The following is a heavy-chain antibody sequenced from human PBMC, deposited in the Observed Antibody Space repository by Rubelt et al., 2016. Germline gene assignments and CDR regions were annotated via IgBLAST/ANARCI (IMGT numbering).Heavy chain of an antibody. Sequence: QVQLQQWGAGLLKPSETLSLTCAVYGGSFSGYYWSWIRQPPGKGLEWIGEINHSGSTNSNPSLKRRVTISVETSKNQCSLKLSFVTAADTAGYYCARGRRYYYDSSGYLDYWGQGTLVTVSS. D-gene: IGHD3-22*01. CDR1: GGSFSGYY. J-gene: IGHJ4*02. CDR3: ARGRRYYYDSSGYLDY. CDR2: INHSGST. V-gene: IGHV4-34*01.